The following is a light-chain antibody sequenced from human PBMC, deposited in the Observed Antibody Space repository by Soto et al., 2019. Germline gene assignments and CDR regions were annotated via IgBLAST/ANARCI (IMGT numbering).Light chain of an antibody. CDR2: AAS. V-gene: IGKV1-9*01. J-gene: IGKJ4*01. CDR1: QGISSY. Sequence: IQLTQSPSSLSASVGDRVTITCRASQGISSYLAWYQQKPGKAPKLLIYAASTLQSGVPPRFSGSGSGTDFTLTISNLQPEDFATYYCQQLNSYPLTFGGGTKVEIK. CDR3: QQLNSYPLT.